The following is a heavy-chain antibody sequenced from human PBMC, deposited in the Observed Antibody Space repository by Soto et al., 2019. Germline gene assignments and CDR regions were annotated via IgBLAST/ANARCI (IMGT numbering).Heavy chain of an antibody. Sequence: ASVKVSCKASGYIFTSYVMHWVRQAPGQRLEWMGWINAGNGNTKYSQKFQGRVTITRDTSASTAYMELSSLRSEDTAVYFCARDIYYYDSSGYYPYTTYGMDVWGQGTTVTVSS. CDR2: INAGNGNT. J-gene: IGHJ6*02. CDR3: ARDIYYYDSSGYYPYTTYGMDV. V-gene: IGHV1-3*01. CDR1: GYIFTSYV. D-gene: IGHD3-22*01.